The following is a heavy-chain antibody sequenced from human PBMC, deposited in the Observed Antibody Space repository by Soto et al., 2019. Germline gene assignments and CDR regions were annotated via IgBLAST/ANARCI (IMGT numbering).Heavy chain of an antibody. CDR2: IHHSETT. D-gene: IGHD1-26*01. J-gene: IGHJ4*02. CDR3: ARPREWELWSIDY. CDR1: GASVSSTKW. V-gene: IGHV4-4*02. Sequence: PSETLSLTCAVSGASVSSTKWWSWVRQSPGKGLEWIGEIHHSETTNYNPSLESRVTISIEKSKNQYSLKLNSMNAEDTAVYYCARPREWELWSIDYWGQGTLVTVSS.